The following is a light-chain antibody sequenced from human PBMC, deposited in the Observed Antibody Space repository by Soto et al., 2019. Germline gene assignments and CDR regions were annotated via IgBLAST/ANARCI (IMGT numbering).Light chain of an antibody. CDR3: CSYTTSNTRQIV. J-gene: IGLJ1*01. CDR2: DVS. V-gene: IGLV2-14*03. CDR1: SSDVGGYNY. Sequence: QSVLTQPASVSGSPGQSITSSCTGTSSDVGGYNYVSWYQQHPGKAPKFMIYDVSSRPSGVSNRFSGSKSGNTASLTISGLQAEDEADYYCCSYTTSNTRQIVFGTGTKLTVL.